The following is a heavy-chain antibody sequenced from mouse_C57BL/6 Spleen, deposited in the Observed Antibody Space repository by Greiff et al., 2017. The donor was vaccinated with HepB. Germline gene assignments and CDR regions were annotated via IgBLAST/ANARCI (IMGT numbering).Heavy chain of an antibody. CDR1: GYTFTSYW. CDR3: AREDYYGSSVYYFDY. CDR2: IYPGSGST. Sequence: QVQLQQPGAELVKPGASVKMSCKASGYTFTSYWITWVKQRPGQGLEWIGDIYPGSGSTNYNEKFKSKATLTVDTSSSTAYMQLSSLTSEDSAVYYCAREDYYGSSVYYFDYWGQGTTLTVSS. J-gene: IGHJ2*01. D-gene: IGHD1-1*01. V-gene: IGHV1-55*01.